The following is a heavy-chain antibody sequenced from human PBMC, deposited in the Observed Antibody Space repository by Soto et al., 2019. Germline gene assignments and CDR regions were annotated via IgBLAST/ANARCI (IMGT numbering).Heavy chain of an antibody. V-gene: IGHV3-30*18. CDR1: GFTFSSYG. CDR3: AKGSRARRYYFDY. CDR2: ISYDGSNK. Sequence: QVQLVESVGGVVQPGRSLRLSCAASGFTFSSYGMHWVRQAPGKGLEWVAVISYDGSNKYYADSVKGRFTISRDNSKNTLYLQMNSLRAEDTAVYYCAKGSRARRYYFDYWGQGTLVTVSS. J-gene: IGHJ4*02.